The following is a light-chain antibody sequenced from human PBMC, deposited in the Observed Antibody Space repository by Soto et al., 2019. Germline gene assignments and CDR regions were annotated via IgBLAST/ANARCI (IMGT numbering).Light chain of an antibody. CDR3: HQSYSSPRT. CDR1: QGIGAR. J-gene: IGKJ1*01. Sequence: SQMTSSPSSLPAPIGGRDTITCRASQGIGARLAWYQQKPGNAPKLLISSASVLQTGVPSRFSGSGSGTDFTLTISDVQPEDFAAYYCHQSYSSPRTFGQGTKVDIK. CDR2: SAS. V-gene: IGKV1-12*01.